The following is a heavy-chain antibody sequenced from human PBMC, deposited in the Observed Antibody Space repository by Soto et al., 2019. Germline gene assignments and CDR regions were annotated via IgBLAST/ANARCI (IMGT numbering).Heavy chain of an antibody. V-gene: IGHV3-7*01. CDR1: GFTFSSYW. CDR2: IKQDGSEK. CDR3: ARDDGSSGWYAHYFDY. J-gene: IGHJ4*02. Sequence: DVQLVESGGGLVQPGGSLRLSCAASGFTFSSYWMSWVRQAPGKGLEWVANIKQDGSEKHYVDSVKGRFTIARDNAKNSLYLQMNSLRAEDTAVYYCARDDGSSGWYAHYFDYWGQGDLVTVSS. D-gene: IGHD6-19*01.